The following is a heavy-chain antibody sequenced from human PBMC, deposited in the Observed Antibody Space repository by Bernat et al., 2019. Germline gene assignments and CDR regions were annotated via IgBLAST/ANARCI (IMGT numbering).Heavy chain of an antibody. Sequence: QVQLVQSGAEVKKPGASVKVSCKASGYTFTSYGISWVRQAPGQGLEWMGWISAYNGNTNYAQKLQGRVTMTTDTSTSTAYMELRSLRSDDTAVYYCARDSEELLWFGELAMYYYYYGMDVWGQGTTVTVSS. CDR3: ARDSEELLWFGELAMYYYYYGMDV. D-gene: IGHD3-10*01. CDR1: GYTFTSYG. V-gene: IGHV1-18*01. CDR2: ISAYNGNT. J-gene: IGHJ6*02.